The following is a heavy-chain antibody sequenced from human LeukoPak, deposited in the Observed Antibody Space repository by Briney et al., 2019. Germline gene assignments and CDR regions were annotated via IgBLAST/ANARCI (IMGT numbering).Heavy chain of an antibody. V-gene: IGHV4-38-2*02. D-gene: IGHD2/OR15-2a*01. CDR1: GYSISSGYY. CDR3: HAYFYYSYYYMDV. Sequence: SETLSLTCTVSGYSISSGYYWGWIRQPPGKGLEWIGNIFYSGNTYYNPSLKSRVTISLDTSNNQFSLKLSSVTAADTAVYYCHAYFYYSYYYMDVWGKGTTVTVSS. J-gene: IGHJ6*03. CDR2: IFYSGNT.